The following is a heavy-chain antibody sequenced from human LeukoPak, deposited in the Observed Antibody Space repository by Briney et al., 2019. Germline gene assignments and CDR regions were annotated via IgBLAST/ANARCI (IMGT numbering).Heavy chain of an antibody. CDR2: IIPIFGTT. Sequence: GASVKVSCKASGGTFNSYAISWVRQAPGQGLEWMGGIIPIFGTTNYARKFRGRVTLTADKSTRTAYMELSSLRSEDTAVYYCARSGLELELRDFDYWGQGTLVTVSS. CDR1: GGTFNSYA. J-gene: IGHJ4*02. V-gene: IGHV1-69*06. CDR3: ARSGLELELRDFDY. D-gene: IGHD1-7*01.